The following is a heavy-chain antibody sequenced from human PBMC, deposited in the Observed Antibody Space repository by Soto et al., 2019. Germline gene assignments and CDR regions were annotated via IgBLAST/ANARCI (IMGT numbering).Heavy chain of an antibody. Sequence: ASVKVSCKASGYTFTTNGITWVRQAPGQGLEWMGWISAYKGNTDYAQNLQGRVTLTTDTSTSTAYMELRSLRSDDTAVYYCARPLGSWLWGFERWGKGTLVIVSS. D-gene: IGHD6-19*01. CDR3: ARPLGSWLWGFER. J-gene: IGHJ5*02. CDR1: GYTFTTNG. CDR2: ISAYKGNT. V-gene: IGHV1-18*04.